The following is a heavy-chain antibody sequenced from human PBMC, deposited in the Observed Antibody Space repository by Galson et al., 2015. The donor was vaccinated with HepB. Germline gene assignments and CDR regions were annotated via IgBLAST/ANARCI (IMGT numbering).Heavy chain of an antibody. CDR2: IIPILERT. CDR1: GYTFSGYT. D-gene: IGHD1-26*01. CDR3: ARASLREVGSYYFDF. V-gene: IGHV1-69*02. Sequence: SVKASCKASGYTFSGYTISWVRQAPGQGLEWMGKIIPILERTNYAQNFQDRVTITADKSTGTAYMELSSLRSEDTAVYYCARASLREVGSYYFDFWGQGTLVTVSS. J-gene: IGHJ4*02.